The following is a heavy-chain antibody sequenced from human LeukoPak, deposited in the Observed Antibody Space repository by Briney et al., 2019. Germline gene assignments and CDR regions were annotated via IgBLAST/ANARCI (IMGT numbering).Heavy chain of an antibody. CDR2: FNPNSGGT. Sequence: ASVKVSCKASGYTFTGYYMHWVRQAPGQGLEWMGWFNPNSGGTNYAQKFQGRVTMTRDTSISTAYMDLSRLRSDDTAVYYCANSIAAAGTGLPYYYYGMDVWGQGTTVTVSS. J-gene: IGHJ6*02. CDR1: GYTFTGYY. CDR3: ANSIAAAGTGLPYYYYGMDV. V-gene: IGHV1-2*02. D-gene: IGHD6-13*01.